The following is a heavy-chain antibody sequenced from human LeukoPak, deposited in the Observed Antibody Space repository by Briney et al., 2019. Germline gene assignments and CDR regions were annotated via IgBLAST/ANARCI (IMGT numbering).Heavy chain of an antibody. V-gene: IGHV3-23*01. Sequence: PGGSLRLSCAASGFTFSSYAMSWVRQAPGKGLEWVSAISGSGGRTYSADSVKGRFTISRDNSKNTLYLQMNSLRAEDTAVYYCAKGVFSYDSSGDNWGQGTLVTVSS. CDR2: ISGSGGRT. CDR1: GFTFSSYA. J-gene: IGHJ4*02. CDR3: AKGVFSYDSSGDN. D-gene: IGHD3-22*01.